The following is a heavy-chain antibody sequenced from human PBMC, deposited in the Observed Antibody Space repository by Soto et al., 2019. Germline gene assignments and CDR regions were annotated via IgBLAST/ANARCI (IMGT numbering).Heavy chain of an antibody. D-gene: IGHD3-22*01. CDR1: GYSFAGYW. CDR3: ARQIYDSDTGPNFQYYFDS. V-gene: IGHV5-10-1*01. CDR2: IDPGDSQA. J-gene: IGHJ4*02. Sequence: GESLKISRKGSGYSFAGYWITWVRQKPGKGLEWMGRIDPGDSQAYYSPSFRGHVTISATKSITTVFLQWSSLRASDTAMYYCARQIYDSDTGPNFQYYFDSWGQGTPVTVSS.